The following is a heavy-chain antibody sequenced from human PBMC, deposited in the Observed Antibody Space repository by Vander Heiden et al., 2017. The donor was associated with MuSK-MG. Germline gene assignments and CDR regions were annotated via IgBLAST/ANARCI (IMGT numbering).Heavy chain of an antibody. Sequence: QVQLVQSGAEVKKPGSSVKVSCKASGGTFSSYAISGVRQAPGQGLEWMGGIIPIFGTANYAQKFQGRVTITADESTSTAYMELSSLRSEDTAVYYCARDSLGGYYGSGSYDWYFDLWGRGTLVTVSS. CDR2: IIPIFGTA. V-gene: IGHV1-69*01. J-gene: IGHJ2*01. D-gene: IGHD3-10*01. CDR1: GGTFSSYA. CDR3: ARDSLGGYYGSGSYDWYFDL.